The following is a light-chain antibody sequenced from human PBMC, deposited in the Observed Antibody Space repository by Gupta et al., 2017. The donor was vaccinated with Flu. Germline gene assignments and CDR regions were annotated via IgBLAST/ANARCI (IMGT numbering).Light chain of an antibody. CDR1: QSLLHSNGYNY. V-gene: IGKV2-28*01. J-gene: IGKJ5*01. Sequence: DLVMTQPPLSLPVTPGDPPSISCRSSQSLLHSNGYNYLDWYLQKPGQSPQLLIDLGSNRASGVPDRFSGSGSGTDFILKISRVEAEDVWVYYCMQALQTPPATFGQGTRVEIK. CDR2: LGS. CDR3: MQALQTPPAT.